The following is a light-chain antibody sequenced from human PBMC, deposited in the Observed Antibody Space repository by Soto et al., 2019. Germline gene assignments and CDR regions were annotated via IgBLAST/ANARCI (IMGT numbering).Light chain of an antibody. CDR3: QQYMSSVT. CDR2: GAS. CDR1: QSVDTTF. J-gene: IGKJ1*01. Sequence: EIVLTQSPGSLSLSPGQRATLSCRASQSVDTTFFAWYQKKPGQAPRLLIYGASKRATGIPDRFSGSGSGTDFTLIILRLEPEEFAVYYCQQYMSSVTFGQGTKVEIK. V-gene: IGKV3-20*01.